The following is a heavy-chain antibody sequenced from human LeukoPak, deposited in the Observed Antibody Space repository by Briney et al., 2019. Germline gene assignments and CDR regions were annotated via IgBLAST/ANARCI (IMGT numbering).Heavy chain of an antibody. CDR3: ARGSQSLDY. Sequence: SETLSLTCTVSRGSMSGFYWSWIRQPAGRGLEWIGRIFPSGISDFNPSLQSRVTMSIDTSKNQFSLRLSSASAADTAIYYCARGSQSLDYWGQGTLVIASS. D-gene: IGHD4-11*01. CDR2: IFPSGIS. V-gene: IGHV4-4*07. J-gene: IGHJ4*02. CDR1: RGSMSGFY.